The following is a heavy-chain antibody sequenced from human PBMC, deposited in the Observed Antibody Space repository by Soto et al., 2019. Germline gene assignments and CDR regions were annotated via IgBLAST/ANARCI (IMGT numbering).Heavy chain of an antibody. Sequence: EVQLLESGGGLVQPGGSLRLSCAASGFTFSTYAMSWVRQAPGKGLEWVSGISASGGRTYYTDSVKGRFTISRDNSKNTLYLQMNSLRAEDTAVYYCAKDLFIFPAEQFEIAARLPYGMDVWGQGTTVTVSS. J-gene: IGHJ6*02. D-gene: IGHD6-6*01. CDR1: GFTFSTYA. CDR3: AKDLFIFPAEQFEIAARLPYGMDV. CDR2: ISASGGRT. V-gene: IGHV3-23*01.